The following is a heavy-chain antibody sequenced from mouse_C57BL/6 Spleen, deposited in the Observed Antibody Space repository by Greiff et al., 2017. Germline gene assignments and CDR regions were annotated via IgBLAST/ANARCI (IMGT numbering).Heavy chain of an antibody. J-gene: IGHJ3*01. CDR2: IYTGSGST. CDR3: ALDSLLRGFAY. CDR1: GYTFTSYW. Sequence: VQLQQSGAELVKPGASVKMSCKASGYTFTSYWITWVKQRPGQGLEWIGDIYTGSGSTNYNEKFKSKATLTIDTASSTAYLQLSSLTSEDSAVYCCALDSLLRGFAYWGQGTLVTVSA. V-gene: IGHV1-55*01. D-gene: IGHD1-1*01.